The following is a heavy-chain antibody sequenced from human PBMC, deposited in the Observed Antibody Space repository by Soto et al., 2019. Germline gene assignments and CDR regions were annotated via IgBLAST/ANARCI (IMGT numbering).Heavy chain of an antibody. CDR1: GASVRSGDYY. CDR2: IYNSGGS. D-gene: IGHD4-17*01. J-gene: IGHJ4*02. Sequence: QVQLQESGTGLVKPSQTLSLTCSVSGASVRSGDYYWSSIRQAPGKGLEWIGYIYNSGGSYYNPSLKGRLTISIDTSKNQFSLKWNSVTAADTAIYYCVGTGTTDDYWGRGTLVTVSS. V-gene: IGHV4-30-4*01. CDR3: VGTGTTDDY.